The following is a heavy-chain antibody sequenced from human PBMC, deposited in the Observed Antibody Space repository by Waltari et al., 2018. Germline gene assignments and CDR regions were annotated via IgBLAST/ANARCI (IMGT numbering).Heavy chain of an antibody. CDR3: ATEPAPGAGINY. V-gene: IGHV3-48*01. J-gene: IGHJ4*02. D-gene: IGHD6-19*01. Sequence: EVQLVESGGGFVQPGGSLRLSCLGSGFPFGVFSMHWIRQAPGKGLEGVAYISASRAAIYYAESVKGRFTISRDNAKNSLFLQMTNLGVEDTAVYYCATEPAPGAGINYWGQGILVTVSS. CDR2: ISASRAAI. CDR1: GFPFGVFS.